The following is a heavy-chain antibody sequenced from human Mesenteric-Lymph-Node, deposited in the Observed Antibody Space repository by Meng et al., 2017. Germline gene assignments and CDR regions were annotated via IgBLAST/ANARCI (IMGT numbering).Heavy chain of an antibody. J-gene: IGHJ4*02. D-gene: IGHD3-22*01. Sequence: QVQVQESGPGLVKPSDTLSLTCAVSGYSISSTNWWGWIRQPPGKGLEWIGYIYYSGSTFYNPSLKSRVTMSVDTSKNQFSLNLNSVTAVDTAVYYCARNVPGTSAYYDWGQGTLVTVSS. CDR1: GYSISSTNW. V-gene: IGHV4-28*01. CDR3: ARNVPGTSAYYD. CDR2: IYYSGST.